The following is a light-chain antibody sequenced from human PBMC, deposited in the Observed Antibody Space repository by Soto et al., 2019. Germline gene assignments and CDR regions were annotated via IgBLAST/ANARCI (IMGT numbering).Light chain of an antibody. V-gene: IGLV2-14*01. CDR1: SSHVGGYNY. CDR2: EVS. CDR3: NSYTSIISTLYV. Sequence: QSALTQPASVSGSPGQSITISCTGTSSHVGGYNYVSWYQQHPGKAPKLIIFEVSNRPSGVSNRFSGSKSGNTASLTISGLQAEDEADYYCNSYTSIISTLYVFGTGTKLTVL. J-gene: IGLJ1*01.